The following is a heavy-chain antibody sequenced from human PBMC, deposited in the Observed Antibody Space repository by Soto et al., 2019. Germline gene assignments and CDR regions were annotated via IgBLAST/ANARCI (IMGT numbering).Heavy chain of an antibody. J-gene: IGHJ4*02. D-gene: IGHD3-22*01. V-gene: IGHV5-51*01. CDR3: ARQSGGGYYYDSSAPSHFDY. CDR2: IYPGGSDT. Sequence: PGESLKISCKGSGYSFTSYWIGWVRQMPGKGLEWMGIIYPGGSDTRYSPSFQGQVTISADKSISTAYLQWSSLKASDTAMYYCARQSGGGYYYDSSAPSHFDYWGQGTLVTVSS. CDR1: GYSFTSYW.